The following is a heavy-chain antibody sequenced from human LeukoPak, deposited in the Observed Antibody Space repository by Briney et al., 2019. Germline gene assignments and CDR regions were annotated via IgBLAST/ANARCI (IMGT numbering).Heavy chain of an antibody. J-gene: IGHJ6*03. CDR3: ARGPYYDFWSGYPYMDV. CDR1: GGSISSGAYC. Sequence: PSKTLSLTCTVSGGSISSGAYCWSWIRPRPGKGLEWIGYMYYDGSTYSNPSLKSRLTISVDTSKNQFSLKLSSVTAADTAVYYCARGPYYDFWSGYPYMDVWGKGTTVTVSS. CDR2: MYYDGST. D-gene: IGHD3-3*01. V-gene: IGHV4-31*03.